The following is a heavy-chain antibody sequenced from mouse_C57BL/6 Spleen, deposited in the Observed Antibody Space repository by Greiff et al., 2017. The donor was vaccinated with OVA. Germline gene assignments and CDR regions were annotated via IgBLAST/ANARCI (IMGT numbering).Heavy chain of an antibody. CDR1: GYTFTSYT. D-gene: IGHD2-13*01. CDR3: ARHYNGDAMAY. CDR2: INPDDGGT. V-gene: IGHV1-18*01. J-gene: IGHJ3*01. Sequence: EVQLQQSGRELVKPGASVKLPCTASGYTFTSYTMDWVQQSPGKSLEWIGDINPDDGGTNYNEKFKGKATLTVDKSSSTAYMELSSLTSEDTAVYYCARHYNGDAMAYWGQGTLVTVSA.